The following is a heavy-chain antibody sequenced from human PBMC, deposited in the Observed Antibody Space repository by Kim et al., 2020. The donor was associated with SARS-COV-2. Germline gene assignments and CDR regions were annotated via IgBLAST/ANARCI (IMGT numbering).Heavy chain of an antibody. V-gene: IGHV4-59*13. CDR1: GGSISSYY. CDR2: IYYSGST. CDR3: ARDSVVWFGPQYYGMDV. Sequence: SETLSLTCTVSGGSISSYYWSWIRQPPGKGLEWIGYIYYSGSTNYNPSLKSRVTISVDTSKNQFSLKLSSVTAADTAVYYCARDSVVWFGPQYYGMDVWGQGTTVTVSS. J-gene: IGHJ6*02. D-gene: IGHD3-10*01.